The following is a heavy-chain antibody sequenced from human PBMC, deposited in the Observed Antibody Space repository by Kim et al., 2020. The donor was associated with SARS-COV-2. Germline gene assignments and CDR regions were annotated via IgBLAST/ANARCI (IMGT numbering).Heavy chain of an antibody. Sequence: LSLTCAASGVTFDNYGMSWVRQATGMGLEWVAGVTWNGGSTGYVDSVKGRFTISRDNAKKSLYLQMNSLRAEDTALYFCARGFYNGPFDCWGQGTLVTVSS. V-gene: IGHV3-20*04. CDR1: GVTFDNYG. CDR2: VTWNGGST. D-gene: IGHD1-1*01. J-gene: IGHJ4*02. CDR3: ARGFYNGPFDC.